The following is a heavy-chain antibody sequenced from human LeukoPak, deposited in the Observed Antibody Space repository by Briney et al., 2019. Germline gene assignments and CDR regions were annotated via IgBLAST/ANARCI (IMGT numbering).Heavy chain of an antibody. CDR1: GFTSSTYG. D-gene: IGHD2-8*02. CDR3: ARVLTGSWDWFDP. CDR2: LSYDGSNT. Sequence: GGSLRLSCAASGFTSSTYGMHWVRQPPGKGLEWVAFLSYDGSNTNYGDSVKGRFTISRDDSKNTLFLQMNSLRADDTAVFYCARVLTGSWDWFDPWGQGTLVTVSS. V-gene: IGHV3-30*03. J-gene: IGHJ5*02.